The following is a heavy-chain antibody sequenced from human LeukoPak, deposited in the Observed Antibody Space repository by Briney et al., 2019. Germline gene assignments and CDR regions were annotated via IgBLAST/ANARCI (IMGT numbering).Heavy chain of an antibody. CDR2: ISWNSGGI. D-gene: IGHD4-17*01. Sequence: PGGSLRLSCAASGFTFADYAMHWVRQGPGKGLEWVSGISWNSGGIAYADSVKGRFTISRDNAKNSLYLQMNSLRAEDTAVYYCARDPAPRYGDYGMDYWGQGTLVTVSS. CDR3: ARDPAPRYGDYGMDY. CDR1: GFTFADYA. V-gene: IGHV3-9*01. J-gene: IGHJ4*02.